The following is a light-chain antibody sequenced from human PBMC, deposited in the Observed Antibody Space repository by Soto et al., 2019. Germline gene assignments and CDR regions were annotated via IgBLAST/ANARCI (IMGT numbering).Light chain of an antibody. CDR2: AAS. V-gene: IGKV1-6*01. CDR1: QDIGND. CDR3: LQDYNRPYT. J-gene: IGKJ2*01. Sequence: AIPMTQSPSPLSASVGDRVTITCRASQDIGNDLGWYQQKPGKAPKLLIYAASSLESGVPSRFSGSGSGTDFTLTISSLQPEDFATYYCLQDYNRPYTFGQGSRLEIK.